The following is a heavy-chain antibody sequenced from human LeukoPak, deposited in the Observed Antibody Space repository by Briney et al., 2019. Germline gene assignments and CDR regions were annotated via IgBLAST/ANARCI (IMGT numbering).Heavy chain of an antibody. J-gene: IGHJ5*02. CDR3: ARDRGYSYGSNHWFDP. CDR1: GGSISSHY. D-gene: IGHD5-18*01. CDR2: IYYSGST. V-gene: IGHV4-59*11. Sequence: SETLSLTCTVSGGSISSHYWSWIRQPPGKGLEWIGYIYYSGSTNYNPSLKSRVTISVDTSKNQFSLKLSSVTAADTAVYYCARDRGYSYGSNHWFDPWGQGTLVTVSS.